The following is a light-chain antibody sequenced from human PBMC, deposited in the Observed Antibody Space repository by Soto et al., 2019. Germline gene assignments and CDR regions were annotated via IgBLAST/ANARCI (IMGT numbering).Light chain of an antibody. CDR2: WAS. V-gene: IGKV4-1*01. CDR1: LNIYFRSNNRNY. J-gene: IGKJ4*01. Sequence: DIVMTQSPDSLRVSLGERATITCTSSLNIYFRSNNRNYLAWYQQKSGQPPKLLIYWASTREPGVPDRFSGSGSGTYFTLTIDNVQHDDVAVYYCQQYYTTPLTFGGGTRVDIK. CDR3: QQYYTTPLT.